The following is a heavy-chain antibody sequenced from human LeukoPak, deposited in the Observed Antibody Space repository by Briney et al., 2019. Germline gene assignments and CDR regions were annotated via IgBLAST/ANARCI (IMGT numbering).Heavy chain of an antibody. Sequence: GGSLRLSCAASGFTVDSNYLSWVRQAPGKGLEWVSTITTSDGNTYYADSVKGRFTISRDNSKDTLFLQMHSLRPGDTAVYYCVREDTPATANYWGQGTLVTISS. CDR1: GFTVDSNY. J-gene: IGHJ4*02. V-gene: IGHV3-53*01. CDR3: VREDTPATANY. D-gene: IGHD2-21*02. CDR2: ITTSDGNT.